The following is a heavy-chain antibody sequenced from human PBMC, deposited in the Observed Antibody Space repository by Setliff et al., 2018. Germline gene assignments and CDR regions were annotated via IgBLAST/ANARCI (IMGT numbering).Heavy chain of an antibody. Sequence: GASVKVSCKASGYTLTNYYMHWVRQAPGQGLEWMGTINHSGGLTRYAQKFQDRVTMTSDTATSTVYIDLASLKSGDTASYYCARGIISYASWAPNKHAYYYYIDVWGNGTTVTVSS. D-gene: IGHD2-2*01. CDR3: ARGIISYASWAPNKHAYYYYIDV. CDR2: INHSGGLT. V-gene: IGHV1-46*01. J-gene: IGHJ6*03. CDR1: GYTLTNYY.